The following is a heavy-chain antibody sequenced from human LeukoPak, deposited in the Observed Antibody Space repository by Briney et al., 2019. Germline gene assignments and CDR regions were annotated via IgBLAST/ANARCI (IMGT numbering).Heavy chain of an antibody. CDR1: GGSISSGDYY. D-gene: IGHD3-22*01. Sequence: SQTLSLTCTVSGGSISSGDYYWSWIRQPPGKGLEWIGYIYYSGSTYYNPSLKSRVTISVDTSENQFSLKLSSVTAADTAVYYCARVDYYDSSGFYPYAFDIWGQGTMVTVSS. CDR2: IYYSGST. CDR3: ARVDYYDSSGFYPYAFDI. V-gene: IGHV4-30-4*01. J-gene: IGHJ3*02.